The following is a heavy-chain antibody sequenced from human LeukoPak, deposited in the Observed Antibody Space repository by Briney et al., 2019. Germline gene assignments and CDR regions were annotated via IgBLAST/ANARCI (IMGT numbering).Heavy chain of an antibody. D-gene: IGHD5-18*01. CDR2: FNPNSGGT. CDR1: GYTFTVYY. Sequence: ASVKVSCKASGYTFTVYYMHWVRQAPGQGLEWMGWFNPNSGGTNYAQKFQGRVTMTRDTSISTAYMELSRLRSDDTAVYYCARGPDTAMAPLFDYWGQGTLVTVSS. CDR3: ARGPDTAMAPLFDY. V-gene: IGHV1-2*02. J-gene: IGHJ4*02.